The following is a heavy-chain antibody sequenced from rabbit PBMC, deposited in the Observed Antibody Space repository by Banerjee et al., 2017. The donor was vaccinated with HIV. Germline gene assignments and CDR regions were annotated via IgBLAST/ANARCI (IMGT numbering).Heavy chain of an antibody. Sequence: QEQLKETGGGLVQPGGSLTLTCKASGFSLSSYHMSWVRQAPGKGLEGVACIYVGGSRSTYYANWAKGRFTISKTSSTTVTLQMTSLTAADAATYFCARDRGITGYAYATYYFNLWGQGTLVTVS. V-gene: IGHV1S45*01. CDR3: ARDRGITGYAYATYYFNL. D-gene: IGHD6-1*01. CDR1: GFSLSSYHM. J-gene: IGHJ4*01. CDR2: IYVGGSRST.